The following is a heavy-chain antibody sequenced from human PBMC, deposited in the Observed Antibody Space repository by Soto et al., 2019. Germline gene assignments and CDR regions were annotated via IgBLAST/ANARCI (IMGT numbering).Heavy chain of an antibody. CDR3: ARGGIAVASNWFDP. V-gene: IGHV4-4*02. J-gene: IGHJ5*02. CDR2: IYHSGTT. Sequence: QVQLQESGPGLVKPSGTLSLTCIVSGGSISSSNWWCWVRQPPGKGLEWIVEIYHSGTTNYNTSLKSRVTISVDKSKNQCSLNRNSVTAADTAVYYCARGGIAVASNWFDPWGQGTLVTVSS. CDR1: GGSISSSNW. D-gene: IGHD6-13*01.